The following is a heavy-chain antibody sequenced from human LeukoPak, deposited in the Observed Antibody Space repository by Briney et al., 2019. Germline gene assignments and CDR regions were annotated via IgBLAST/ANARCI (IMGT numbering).Heavy chain of an antibody. J-gene: IGHJ4*02. V-gene: IGHV3-53*01. CDR1: GFTVSSNY. Sequence: AGGSLRLSFAASGFTVSSNYMSWVRQAPGKGLEWVSVIYSGGSTYYADSVKGRFTISRDNSKNTLYLQMNSLRAEDTAVYYCARYGNYGDYVDYWGQGTLVTVSS. CDR3: ARYGNYGDYVDY. D-gene: IGHD4-17*01. CDR2: IYSGGST.